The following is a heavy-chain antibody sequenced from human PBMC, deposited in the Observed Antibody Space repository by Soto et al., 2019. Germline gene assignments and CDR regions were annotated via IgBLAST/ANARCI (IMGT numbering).Heavy chain of an antibody. CDR1: GFTFSSYG. V-gene: IGHV3-30*18. Sequence: QVQLVESGGGVVQPGRSLRLSCAASGFTFSSYGMHWVRQAPGKGLEWVAVISYDGSNKYYADSVKGRFTISRDNSKNTLYLQMNSLRAEDTAVYYCAKDLVAGTVKGYYYYGMDVWGQGTTVTVSS. J-gene: IGHJ6*02. D-gene: IGHD6-19*01. CDR3: AKDLVAGTVKGYYYYGMDV. CDR2: ISYDGSNK.